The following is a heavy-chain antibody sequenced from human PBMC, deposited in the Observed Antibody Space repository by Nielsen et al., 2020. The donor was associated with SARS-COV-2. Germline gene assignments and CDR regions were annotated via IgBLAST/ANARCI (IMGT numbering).Heavy chain of an antibody. CDR2: INSDGSLI. Sequence: GGSLRLSCAASGFSLITYWMHWVRQAPGKGLMWVSRINSDGSLISYADSVRGRFTISRDNVRNTLNLQMRSLRADDTAVYYCVRGLGDYWGQGTLVTVSS. J-gene: IGHJ4*02. CDR1: GFSLITYW. D-gene: IGHD3-16*01. V-gene: IGHV3-74*01. CDR3: VRGLGDY.